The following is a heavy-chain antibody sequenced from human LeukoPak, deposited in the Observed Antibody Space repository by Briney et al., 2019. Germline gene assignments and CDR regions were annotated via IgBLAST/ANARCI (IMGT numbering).Heavy chain of an antibody. D-gene: IGHD1-1*01. CDR1: GFTFSSYS. J-gene: IGHJ4*02. Sequence: GGSLRLSCAASGFTFSSYSMNWVRQAPGKGPDWVSYISSSSGTIYYADSVKGRFTISRDNVKKSLYLQMNSLRVEDTAVYYCARDGNWNDVYWGQGTLVTVSS. V-gene: IGHV3-48*01. CDR2: ISSSSGTI. CDR3: ARDGNWNDVY.